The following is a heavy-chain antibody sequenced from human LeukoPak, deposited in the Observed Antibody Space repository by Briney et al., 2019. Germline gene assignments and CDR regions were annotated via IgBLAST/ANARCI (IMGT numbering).Heavy chain of an antibody. Sequence: GGSLRLSCAASGFTFSSYAMHWVRQAPGKGLEWVAVISYDGSNKYYADSVKGRFTISRDNSKNTLYLQMNSLRAEDTAVYYCAKANTAMDLWGQGTLVTVSS. CDR1: GFTFSSYA. CDR3: AKANTAMDL. D-gene: IGHD5-18*01. J-gene: IGHJ5*02. CDR2: ISYDGSNK. V-gene: IGHV3-30-3*01.